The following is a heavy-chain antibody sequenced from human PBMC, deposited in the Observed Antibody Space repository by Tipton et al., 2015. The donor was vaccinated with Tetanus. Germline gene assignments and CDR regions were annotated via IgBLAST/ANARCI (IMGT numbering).Heavy chain of an antibody. D-gene: IGHD6-19*01. CDR2: IYQTGST. V-gene: IGHV4-30-2*01. Sequence: TLSLTCNVTGALLTTGGYSWGWIRQPPGQGLEWIGYIYQTGSTYFNPSLRSRLTMSFKMSKNQFSLKLTSVTAADTAVYYCARDLAVAFDRWGRGTLVTVSS. CDR3: ARDLAVAFDR. CDR1: GALLTTGGYS. J-gene: IGHJ5*02.